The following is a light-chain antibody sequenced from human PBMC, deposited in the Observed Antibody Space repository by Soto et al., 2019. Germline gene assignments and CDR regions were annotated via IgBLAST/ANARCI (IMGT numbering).Light chain of an antibody. V-gene: IGKV1-5*03. Sequence: IQMTQSPSTLSASLGERVTITCRACLSISSGLAWYQQKPGKAPKLLIYKASSLESGVPSRFSGSGSGTEFTLTISSLQPDDFATYYCQQYNSYSPTWTLGQGTKVDI. CDR3: QQYNSYSPTWT. CDR1: LSISSG. J-gene: IGKJ1*01. CDR2: KAS.